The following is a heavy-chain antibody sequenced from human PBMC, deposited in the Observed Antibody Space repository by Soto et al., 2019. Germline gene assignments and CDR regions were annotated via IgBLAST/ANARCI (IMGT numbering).Heavy chain of an antibody. CDR3: ARVGSGWYSAFDI. V-gene: IGHV3-48*04. CDR2: ISSSGSTI. Sequence: PGGSLRLSCAASGFTFSSYSMNWVRQAPGKGLEWVSYISSSGSTIYYADSVKGRFTISRDNAKNSLYLQMNSLRAEDTAVYYCARVGSGWYSAFDIWGQGTMVTVSS. CDR1: GFTFSSYS. D-gene: IGHD6-19*01. J-gene: IGHJ3*02.